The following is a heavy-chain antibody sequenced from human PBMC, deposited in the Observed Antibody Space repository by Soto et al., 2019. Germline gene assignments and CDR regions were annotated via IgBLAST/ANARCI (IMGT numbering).Heavy chain of an antibody. CDR2: ITIRTGNV. CDR3: VRSGKAVSGDNWFDP. CDR1: GFTISECS. V-gene: IGHV3-48*01. J-gene: IGHJ5*02. D-gene: IGHD6-19*01. Sequence: PGGSLRLSCEASGFTISECSMNWVRQTPGKGLEWLAYITIRTGNVHYADSVKGRFTISRDNAKNSLYLQMNMLRAEDTAVYYCVRSGKAVSGDNWFDPWGQGTLVTVSS.